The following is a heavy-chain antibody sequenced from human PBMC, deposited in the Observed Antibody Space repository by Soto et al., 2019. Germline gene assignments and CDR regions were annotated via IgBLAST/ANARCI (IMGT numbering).Heavy chain of an antibody. CDR2: IYSGGST. CDR1: GFTVSSNY. D-gene: IGHD1-7*01. Sequence: EVQLVESGGGLVQPGGSLRLSCAASGFTVSSNYMSWVRQAPGKGLEWVSVIYSGGSTYYADSVKGRFTISRDNSKNALYLQMNSLRAEDTAVYDCARDRRTTDGMDVGGQGTTVTVSS. J-gene: IGHJ6*02. CDR3: ARDRRTTDGMDV. V-gene: IGHV3-66*01.